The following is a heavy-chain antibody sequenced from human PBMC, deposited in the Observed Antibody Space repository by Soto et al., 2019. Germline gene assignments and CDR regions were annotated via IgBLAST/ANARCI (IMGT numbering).Heavy chain of an antibody. CDR2: ISSDGRSK. CDR1: GFVFRTYG. V-gene: IGHV3-30*18. D-gene: IGHD5-18*01. J-gene: IGHJ6*01. CDR3: ANPDTALVFFAKAG. Sequence: QVQLVESGGGVVQPGRSLRLSCAASGFVFRTYGMYWVRQAPGKGLEWVALISSDGRSKNYADSVKGRFTISRDNSENTLFLHMNSLTFEDTAVYYCANPDTALVFFAKAGWGQGTTVVVSS.